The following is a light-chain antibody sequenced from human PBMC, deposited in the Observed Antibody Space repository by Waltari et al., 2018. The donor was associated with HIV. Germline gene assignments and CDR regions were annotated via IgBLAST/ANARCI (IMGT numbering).Light chain of an antibody. CDR1: ISAIGSYTY. Sequence: QSALTQPASVSGSPGQSITVSCTGTISAIGSYTYVSWYQQTPGTPPTLVIYEVNNRPSGISNRFSGSKSGTTASLTISGLQTEDEAHYYCSSFTTSNTLLFGGGTKVTVL. CDR2: EVN. V-gene: IGLV2-14*01. CDR3: SSFTTSNTLL. J-gene: IGLJ2*01.